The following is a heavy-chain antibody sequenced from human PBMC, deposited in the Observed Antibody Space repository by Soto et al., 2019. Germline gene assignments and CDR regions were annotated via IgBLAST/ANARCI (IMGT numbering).Heavy chain of an antibody. CDR3: ARGVGSGLSDY. CDR2: INAGNGNT. J-gene: IGHJ4*02. Sequence: QVQLVQSGAVVKKPGASVKVSCKASGYTFTSYAMHWVRQAPGQRLELMGWINAGNGNTKYSQKFQGRVTITRDTSASTAYMELSSLRSEDTAVYYCARGVGSGLSDYCGQGTLVTVSS. CDR1: GYTFTSYA. V-gene: IGHV1-3*01. D-gene: IGHD1-26*01.